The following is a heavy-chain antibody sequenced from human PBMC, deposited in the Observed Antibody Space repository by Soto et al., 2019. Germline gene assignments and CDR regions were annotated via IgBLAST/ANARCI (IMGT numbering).Heavy chain of an antibody. V-gene: IGHV4-34*01. Sequence: QVQLQQWGAGLLKPSETLSLTCAVYGGSFSGYYWSWIRQPPGKGLEWIGEINHSGSTNYNPSLKSRVPISVDTSKNQFSLKLSSVTAADTAVYYCARGRLHDYGDYSYYYYGMDVWGQGTTVTVSS. CDR2: INHSGST. D-gene: IGHD4-17*01. J-gene: IGHJ6*02. CDR1: GGSFSGYY. CDR3: ARGRLHDYGDYSYYYYGMDV.